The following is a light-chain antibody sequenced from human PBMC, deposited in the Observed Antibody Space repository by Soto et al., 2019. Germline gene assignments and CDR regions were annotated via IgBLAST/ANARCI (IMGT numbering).Light chain of an antibody. Sequence: QSGLAQPRSVSGSPGQSVTISCTGTASDVGGYSYVSWYQQHPGKVPKLIIYDVSKWPSGVPDRFSGSKSGNTASLTISGLQAEDEGDYYCCSYAGAYTFVFSTGTKVTV. V-gene: IGLV2-11*01. CDR2: DVS. J-gene: IGLJ1*01. CDR3: CSYAGAYTFV. CDR1: ASDVGGYSY.